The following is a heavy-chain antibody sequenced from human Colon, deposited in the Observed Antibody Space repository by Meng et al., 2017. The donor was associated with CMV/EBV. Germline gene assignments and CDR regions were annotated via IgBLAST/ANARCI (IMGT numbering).Heavy chain of an antibody. V-gene: IGHV1-2*02. D-gene: IGHD6-19*01. Sequence: VERVWVGAGGKEPGASVKVSCKTSGYKFSDYYLHWVRQAPGQGLEWRGWIRSDGSATNYAQKFRGRVTMTRDASVSTAYMELSGLTSDDTAVYFCVRSSGWSLFDYWGPGALVTVSS. CDR2: IRSDGSAT. J-gene: IGHJ4*02. CDR1: GYKFSDYY. CDR3: VRSSGWSLFDY.